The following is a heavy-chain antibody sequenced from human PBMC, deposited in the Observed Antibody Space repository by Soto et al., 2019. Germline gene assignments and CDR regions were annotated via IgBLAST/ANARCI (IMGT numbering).Heavy chain of an antibody. D-gene: IGHD1-26*01. CDR2: IIPIFGTA. CDR3: ARDGGRHSGGIDY. V-gene: IGHV1-69*01. J-gene: IGHJ4*02. CDR1: EGTFSSYS. Sequence: QVQLVQSCTELKKPGSSVKVSCKASEGTFSSYSINWVRQAPGQKLEWMGEIIPIFGTANYEQKFQGRVTITADESTSTAYMELSSLRSEDTAVYYCARDGGRHSGGIDYWGQGTLVTVSS.